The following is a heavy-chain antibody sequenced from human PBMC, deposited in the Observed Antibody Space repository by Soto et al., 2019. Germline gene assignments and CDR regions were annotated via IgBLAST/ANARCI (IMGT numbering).Heavy chain of an antibody. V-gene: IGHV3-53*02. D-gene: IGHD6-13*01. CDR2: IYSGGST. CDR1: GFTVSSNY. J-gene: IGHJ4*02. Sequence: EVQLVETGGGLIQPGGSLRLSCAASGFTVSSNYMSWVRQAPGKGLEWVSVIYSGGSTYYADSVKGRFTISRDNSKNTLYIQMNSLRAEDTAVYYCARGGIAAAGPSPGYFDYWGQGTLVTVSS. CDR3: ARGGIAAAGPSPGYFDY.